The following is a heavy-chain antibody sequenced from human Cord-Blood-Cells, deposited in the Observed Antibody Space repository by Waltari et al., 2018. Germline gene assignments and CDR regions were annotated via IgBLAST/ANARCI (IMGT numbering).Heavy chain of an antibody. J-gene: IGHJ4*02. Sequence: QVQLQEAGPGLVKPLETLSLTCTVSGGFISSYYWGWIRQPPGKGLEWIGYIYYSGSTNYIPSLKSRVTISVDTSKNQFSLKLSSVTAADTAVYYCARLAAGYSGYDFDYWGQGTLVTVSS. D-gene: IGHD5-12*01. CDR3: ARLAAGYSGYDFDY. CDR2: IYYSGST. CDR1: GGFISSYY. V-gene: IGHV4-59*01.